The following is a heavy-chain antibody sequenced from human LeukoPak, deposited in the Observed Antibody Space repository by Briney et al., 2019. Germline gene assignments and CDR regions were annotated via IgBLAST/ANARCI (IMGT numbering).Heavy chain of an antibody. Sequence: GGSLRLSCAASGFTFSSYSMHWVRQAPGKGLEWVSSISSSSSYIYYADSVKGRFTISRDNAKNSLYLQMNSLRAEDTAVYYCARDRTDIVVVVAATLSAELDYWGQGTLVTVSS. V-gene: IGHV3-21*01. D-gene: IGHD2-15*01. CDR2: ISSSSSYI. CDR1: GFTFSSYS. J-gene: IGHJ4*02. CDR3: ARDRTDIVVVVAATLSAELDY.